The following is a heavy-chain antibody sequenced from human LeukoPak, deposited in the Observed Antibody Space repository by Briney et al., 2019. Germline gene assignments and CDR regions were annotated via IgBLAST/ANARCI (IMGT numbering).Heavy chain of an antibody. CDR2: INHSGST. CDR3: ARPEGFDDAFDI. CDR1: GGSFSGYY. Sequence: NPSETLSLTCAVYGGSFSGYYWSWIRQPPGKGLEWIGEINHSGSTNYNPSLKSRVTISVDTSKNQFSLKLSSVTAADTAVYYCARPEGFDDAFDIWGQGTMVTVSS. V-gene: IGHV4-34*01. J-gene: IGHJ3*02. D-gene: IGHD3-10*01.